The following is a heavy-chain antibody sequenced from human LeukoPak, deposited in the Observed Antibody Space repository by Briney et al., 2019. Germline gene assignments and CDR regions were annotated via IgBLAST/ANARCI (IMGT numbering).Heavy chain of an antibody. J-gene: IGHJ3*02. V-gene: IGHV4-31*03. D-gene: IGHD3-10*01. CDR2: IDYTGST. Sequence: SQTLSLTCTVFGGSIGSSSSYWSWLRQHPMKGLEWIGYIDYTGSTYYNPSLKRRLTISIDTSKSKFSLELSSVTAADTAVYFCARWGEDIKDAFDIWGQGRAVTLSS. CDR3: ARWGEDIKDAFDI. CDR1: GGSIGSSSSY.